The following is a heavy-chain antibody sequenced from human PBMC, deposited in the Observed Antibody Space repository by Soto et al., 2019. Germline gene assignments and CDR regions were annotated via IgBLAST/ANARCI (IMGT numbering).Heavy chain of an antibody. D-gene: IGHD2-8*01. Sequence: QVQLVESGGGVAQPGRSLRLSCAASEFTFNRHAMHWVRQAPGKGLEWVAVISHDGRIKYYADSVKGRFTISRDNSMNTLDLQMNSLRAEDTAIYFCARVSGHVYATLHGPFDYWGQGTLVTVSS. CDR2: ISHDGRIK. J-gene: IGHJ4*02. V-gene: IGHV3-30*04. CDR1: EFTFNRHA. CDR3: ARVSGHVYATLHGPFDY.